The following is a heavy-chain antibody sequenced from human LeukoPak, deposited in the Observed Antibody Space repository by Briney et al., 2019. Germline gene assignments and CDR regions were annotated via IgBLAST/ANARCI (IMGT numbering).Heavy chain of an antibody. J-gene: IGHJ4*02. CDR3: ARDSSLYSISWLADY. D-gene: IGHD6-13*01. CDR2: IRSSSSYI. CDR1: GLTFSSYS. Sequence: GGALKLSRAASGLTFSSYSMNLVRQAGGEGLEWVSSIRSSSSYIYYADPVKGRFNISRDNAKNSLYLQMNSLRAEDTAVYYCARDSSLYSISWLADYWGQGTLVTVSS. V-gene: IGHV3-21*01.